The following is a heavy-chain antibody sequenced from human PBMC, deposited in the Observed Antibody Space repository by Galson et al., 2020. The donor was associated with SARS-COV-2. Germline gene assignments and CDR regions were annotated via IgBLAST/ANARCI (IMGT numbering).Heavy chain of an antibody. CDR2: ISSSSSYI. CDR1: GFTFSSYS. D-gene: IGHD4-4*01. V-gene: IGHV3-21*01. Sequence: GESLKISCAASGFTFSSYSLNWVRQAPGKGLEWVSSISSSSSYIYYADSVKGRFTISRDNAKNSLYLQMNSLRSEDTAVYYCARDLITTVTTGWFDPWGQGTLVTVSS. J-gene: IGHJ5*02. CDR3: ARDLITTVTTGWFDP.